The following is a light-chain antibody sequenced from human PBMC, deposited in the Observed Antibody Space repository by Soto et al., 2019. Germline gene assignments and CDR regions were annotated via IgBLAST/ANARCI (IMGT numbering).Light chain of an antibody. CDR3: FQYSIWPNT. V-gene: IGKV3-15*01. CDR2: GAS. CDR1: QSVSST. Sequence: EVVMTQSPATLSVSPGERATFSCRASQSVSSTLAWYQQKPGQAPRLLIYGASTRATGIPGRFSGSGSGTEFTLTISSLQSEDFAVYYCFQYSIWPNTFGQGTKLEIK. J-gene: IGKJ2*01.